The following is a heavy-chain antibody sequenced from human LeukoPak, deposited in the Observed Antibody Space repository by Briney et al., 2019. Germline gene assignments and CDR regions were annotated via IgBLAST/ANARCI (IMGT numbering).Heavy chain of an antibody. Sequence: SETLSLTCAVYGGSFSGYYWSWIRKPPGKGLEWIGEINHSGSTNYNTSLKSRVTISVDTSKNQFSLKLSSVTAADTAVYYCARGWGAARHLSFDYWGQGTLVTVSS. V-gene: IGHV4-34*01. CDR3: ARGWGAARHLSFDY. D-gene: IGHD6-6*01. CDR1: GGSFSGYY. J-gene: IGHJ4*02. CDR2: INHSGST.